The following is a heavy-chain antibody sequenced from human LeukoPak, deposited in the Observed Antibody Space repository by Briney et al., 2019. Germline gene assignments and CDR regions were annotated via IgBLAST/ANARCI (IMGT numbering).Heavy chain of an antibody. CDR3: ARDPKAYYYDSSGYSPLDH. Sequence: GGSLRLSCAASGFTFSSYAMSWVRQAPGKGLEWVSAISGSGGSTYYADSVKGRFAISRDNSKNTLYLQMNSLRAEDTAVYYCARDPKAYYYDSSGYSPLDHWGQGTLVTVSS. CDR1: GFTFSSYA. J-gene: IGHJ4*02. V-gene: IGHV3-23*01. D-gene: IGHD3-22*01. CDR2: ISGSGGST.